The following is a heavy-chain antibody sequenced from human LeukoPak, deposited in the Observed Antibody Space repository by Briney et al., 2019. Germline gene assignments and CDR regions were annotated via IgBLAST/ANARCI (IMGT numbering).Heavy chain of an antibody. J-gene: IGHJ4*02. D-gene: IGHD3-22*01. CDR3: ARENPSGYYNRPIDY. CDR2: IYYSGSI. V-gene: IGHV4-59*01. Sequence: PSETLSLTCTVSGASISSYYWSWIRQPPGKGLEWIGDIYYSGSIKYYPSLKSRVTMSVDTSKNQFSLKLSSVTAADTAIYYCARENPSGYYNRPIDYWGQGTLVTVSS. CDR1: GASISSYY.